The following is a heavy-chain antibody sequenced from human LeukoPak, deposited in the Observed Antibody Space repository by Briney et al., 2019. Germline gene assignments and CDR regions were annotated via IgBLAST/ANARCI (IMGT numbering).Heavy chain of an antibody. J-gene: IGHJ4*02. D-gene: IGHD6-19*01. CDR1: GGSFSGYY. CDR2: VNHSGST. V-gene: IGHV4-34*01. Sequence: SETLSLTCAVYGGSFSGYYWSWIRQPPGKGLEWIGEVNHSGSTNYNPSLKSRVTISVDTSKNQFSLKLNSVTAADTAVYYCTGKQWLVMYYFDYWGQGTLVTVSS. CDR3: TGKQWLVMYYFDY.